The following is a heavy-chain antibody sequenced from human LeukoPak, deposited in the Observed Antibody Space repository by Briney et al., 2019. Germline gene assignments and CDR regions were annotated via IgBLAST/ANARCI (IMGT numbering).Heavy chain of an antibody. Sequence: SVKVSCKASGGTFSSYAISWVRQAPGQGLEWMGGIIPIFGTANYAQKFQGRVTSTADESTSIAYMELSSLRSEDTAVYYCARNLMVGSYYYYYMDVWGKGTTVTVSS. CDR2: IIPIFGTA. V-gene: IGHV1-69*13. CDR1: GGTFSSYA. J-gene: IGHJ6*03. CDR3: ARNLMVGSYYYYYMDV. D-gene: IGHD2-8*01.